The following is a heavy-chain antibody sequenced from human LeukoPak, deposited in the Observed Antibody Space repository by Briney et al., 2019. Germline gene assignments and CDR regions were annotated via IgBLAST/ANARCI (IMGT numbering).Heavy chain of an antibody. CDR1: GFTFSSYS. Sequence: GGSLRLSCAASGFTFSSYSMNWVRQAPGKGLEWVSSISSSSSYIYYADSVKGRFTISRDNAKNSLFLQVNSLRAEDTAVYYCARLSGSYHGDYWGQGTLVTVSS. J-gene: IGHJ4*02. CDR2: ISSSSSYI. D-gene: IGHD1-26*01. V-gene: IGHV3-21*01. CDR3: ARLSGSYHGDY.